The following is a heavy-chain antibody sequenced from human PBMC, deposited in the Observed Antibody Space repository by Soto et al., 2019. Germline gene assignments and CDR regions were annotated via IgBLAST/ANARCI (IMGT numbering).Heavy chain of an antibody. Sequence: SETLFLTCTVSGGSISSSSYYWGWIRQPPGKGLEWTGSIYYSGSTYYNPSLKSRVTISVDTSKNQFSLKLSSVTAADTAVCYCARPAPHLEVAGLYYYYYYMDVWGKGTTVTVSS. CDR3: ARPAPHLEVAGLYYYYYYMDV. V-gene: IGHV4-39*01. D-gene: IGHD6-19*01. CDR2: IYYSGST. CDR1: GGSISSSSYY. J-gene: IGHJ6*03.